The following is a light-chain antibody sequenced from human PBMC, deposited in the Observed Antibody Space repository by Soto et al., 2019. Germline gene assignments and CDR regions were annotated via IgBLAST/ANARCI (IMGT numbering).Light chain of an antibody. Sequence: QSVLTQPASVSGSPGQSITISCTGTSSDVGGYNYVSWYQHHPGKAPKLMIYDVSNRPSGVSKRFSGSKSGNTASLNISGLQPEDEADYYCSSYTTSNTRQIVFGTGTKVTVL. CDR1: SSDVGGYNY. CDR3: SSYTTSNTRQIV. CDR2: DVS. J-gene: IGLJ1*01. V-gene: IGLV2-14*03.